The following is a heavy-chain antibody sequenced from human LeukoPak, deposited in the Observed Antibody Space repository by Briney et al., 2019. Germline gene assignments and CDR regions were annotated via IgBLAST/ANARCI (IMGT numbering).Heavy chain of an antibody. CDR2: IYTSGST. CDR3: ARDEGYCSGGSCYPGDY. V-gene: IGHV4-61*02. D-gene: IGHD2-15*01. J-gene: IGHJ4*02. Sequence: PSETLSLTCTVSGGSISSGNYYWSWIRQPAGKGLEWIGRIYTSGSTYYNPSLKSRVTISVDTSKNQFSLKLSSVTAADTAVYYCARDEGYCSGGSCYPGDYWGQGTLVTVSS. CDR1: GGSISSGNYY.